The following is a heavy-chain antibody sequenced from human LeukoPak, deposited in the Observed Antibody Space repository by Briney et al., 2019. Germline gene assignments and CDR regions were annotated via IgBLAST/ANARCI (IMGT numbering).Heavy chain of an antibody. J-gene: IGHJ4*02. Sequence: GGSLRLSCAASGFIVSGKYINWVRQAPGKGLEWVSVIYSGGSTYYADSVKGRFIISRDNSKNTLYLQMNSLRAEDTAVYYCAKPARTDYADYWGQGTLVTVSS. D-gene: IGHD1-14*01. CDR1: GFIVSGKY. CDR3: AKPARTDYADY. V-gene: IGHV3-66*04. CDR2: IYSGGST.